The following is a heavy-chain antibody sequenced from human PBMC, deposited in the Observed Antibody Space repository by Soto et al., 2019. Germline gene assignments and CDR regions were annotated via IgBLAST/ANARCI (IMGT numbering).Heavy chain of an antibody. V-gene: IGHV3-30*18. CDR1: GFTFSSYG. CDR3: AKGESGDSSGYYYYFDY. CDR2: ISYDGSNK. J-gene: IGHJ4*02. Sequence: PGGSLRLSCAASGFTFSSYGMHWVRQAPGKGLEWVAVISYDGSNKYYADSVKGRFTISRDNSKNTLYLQMNSLRAEDTAVYYCAKGESGDSSGYYYYFDYWGQGTLVTVSS. D-gene: IGHD3-22*01.